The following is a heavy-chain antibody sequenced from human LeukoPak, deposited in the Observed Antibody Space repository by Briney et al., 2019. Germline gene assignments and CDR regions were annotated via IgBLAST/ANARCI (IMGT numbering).Heavy chain of an antibody. CDR1: GGSISSGSYY. CDR3: ARDSGSYHYFDY. V-gene: IGHV4-61*02. Sequence: SETLSLTCTVSGGSISSGSYYWTWIRQPAGKGLEWIGRIYTSGSTNYNPSLKSRVTISVDTSKNQSSLKLSSVTAADTAVYYCARDSGSYHYFDYWGQGTLVTVSS. J-gene: IGHJ4*02. CDR2: IYTSGST. D-gene: IGHD1-26*01.